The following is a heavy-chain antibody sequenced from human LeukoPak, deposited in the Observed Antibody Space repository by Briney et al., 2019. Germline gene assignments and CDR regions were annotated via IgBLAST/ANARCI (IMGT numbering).Heavy chain of an antibody. Sequence: SETLSLTCTVSGGSISSGTYYWVWIRQPPGKGLEWIASIYYSGSTYYNPSLKSRVTISVDTSKNQVSLKLSSVTAADTAVYYCASSYSGYVCFDYWGQGTLVTVSS. CDR1: GGSISSGTYY. CDR3: ASSYSGYVCFDY. CDR2: IYYSGST. J-gene: IGHJ4*02. V-gene: IGHV4-39*01. D-gene: IGHD5-12*01.